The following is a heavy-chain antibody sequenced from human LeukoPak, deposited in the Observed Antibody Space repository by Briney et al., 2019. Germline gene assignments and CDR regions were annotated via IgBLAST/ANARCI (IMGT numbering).Heavy chain of an antibody. D-gene: IGHD2-2*01. Sequence: ASVKVSCKASGGTFSSYAISWVRQAPGQGLEWMGRIIPILGIANYAQKFQGRVTITADKSTSTAYMGLSSLRSEDTAVYYCARGRYQLLYLYYWGQGTLVTVSS. J-gene: IGHJ4*02. V-gene: IGHV1-69*04. CDR1: GGTFSSYA. CDR2: IIPILGIA. CDR3: ARGRYQLLYLYY.